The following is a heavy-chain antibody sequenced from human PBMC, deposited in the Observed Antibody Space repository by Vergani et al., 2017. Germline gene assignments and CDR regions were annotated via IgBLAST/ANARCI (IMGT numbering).Heavy chain of an antibody. CDR1: GASIRSSNYY. CDR2: IYYSGST. D-gene: IGHD6-19*01. Sequence: QLQLQESGPGLVKPSATLSLTCSVSGASIRSSNYYWGWIRQPPGKGLGWIASIYYSGSTYYNPSLKSRGTISVDTSKNQFSLKLISVTAAGTAVYFCARHSTVEWLVKLGWIDPWGQGILVTVSS. J-gene: IGHJ5*02. CDR3: ARHSTVEWLVKLGWIDP. V-gene: IGHV4-39*01.